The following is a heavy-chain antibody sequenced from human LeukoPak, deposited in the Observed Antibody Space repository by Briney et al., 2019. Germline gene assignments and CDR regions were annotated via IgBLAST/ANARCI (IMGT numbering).Heavy chain of an antibody. J-gene: IGHJ5*02. Sequence: ASVKVSCKASGYTFTGYYMHWVRQAPGQGLEWMGWINPNSGGTNYAQKFQGWVTMTRDTSISTAYMELSRLRSDDTAVYYCARDFGIQGAAASYNWFDPWGQGTLVTVSS. CDR2: INPNSGGT. CDR3: ARDFGIQGAAASYNWFDP. V-gene: IGHV1-2*04. CDR1: GYTFTGYY. D-gene: IGHD2-2*01.